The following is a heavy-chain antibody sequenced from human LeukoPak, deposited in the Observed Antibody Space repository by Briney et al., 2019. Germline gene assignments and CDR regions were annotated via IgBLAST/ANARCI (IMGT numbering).Heavy chain of an antibody. D-gene: IGHD3-22*01. V-gene: IGHV3-23*01. CDR3: ARRASYDGTIFYFDY. CDR1: RFTFSSYA. CDR2: ISGSGGST. J-gene: IGHJ4*02. Sequence: GGSLRLSCAASRFTFSSYAMSWVRQAPGKGLEWVSTISGSGGSTYYADSVKGRFTISRDNSKNTLYLQMNSLRAEDTAVYYCARRASYDGTIFYFDYWGLGTLVTVSS.